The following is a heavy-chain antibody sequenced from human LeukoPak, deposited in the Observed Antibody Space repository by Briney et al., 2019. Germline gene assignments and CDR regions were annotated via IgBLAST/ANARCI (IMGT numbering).Heavy chain of an antibody. V-gene: IGHV4-39*01. Sequence: PSETLSLTGFVSGYSICNSNLYWGWIRQPPGKGLEMIGSIYYRENTYNNASLKTRASISADTSKNQFSLRLTYVTAADTAVYYCARQTGSGLFILPGGQGKLVTVSS. D-gene: IGHD3-10*01. CDR1: GYSICNSNLY. CDR2: IYYRENT. J-gene: IGHJ4*02. CDR3: ARQTGSGLFILP.